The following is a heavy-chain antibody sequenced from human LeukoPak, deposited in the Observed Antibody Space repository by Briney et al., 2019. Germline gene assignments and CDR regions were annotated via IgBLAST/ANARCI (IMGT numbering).Heavy chain of an antibody. D-gene: IGHD5-18*01. CDR1: GGSISSSNW. J-gene: IGHJ4*02. Sequence: PSETLSLTCAVSGGSISSSNWWSWVRQPPGKGLEWIGEIYHSGSTNYNPSLKSRVTISVDTSKNQFSLKLSSVTAADTAVYYCARPSGYSYGYGIDYWGQGTLVTVSS. V-gene: IGHV4-4*02. CDR3: ARPSGYSYGYGIDY. CDR2: IYHSGST.